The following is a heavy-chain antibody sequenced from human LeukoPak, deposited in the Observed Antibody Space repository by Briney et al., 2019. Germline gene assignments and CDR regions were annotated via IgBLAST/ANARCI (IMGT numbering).Heavy chain of an antibody. Sequence: PGGSLRLSCAASGFTFSSYEMNWVRQAPGKGLEWVSYISSSGSTIYYADSVKGRFTISRDNAKNSLYLQMNSLRAEDTAVYYCARDRRIDSSSWGIYYYYYMDVWGKGTTVTISS. CDR1: GFTFSSYE. CDR3: ARDRRIDSSSWGIYYYYYMDV. D-gene: IGHD6-13*01. CDR2: ISSSGSTI. J-gene: IGHJ6*03. V-gene: IGHV3-48*03.